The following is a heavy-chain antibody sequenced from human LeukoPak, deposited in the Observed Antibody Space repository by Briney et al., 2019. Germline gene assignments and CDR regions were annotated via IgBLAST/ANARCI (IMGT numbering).Heavy chain of an antibody. CDR1: GGSITSYD. Sequence: PSGPLSLTVPLPGGSITSYDWTWIRQPPGKGLEWIGCIHSSGTTNYNPSLKRRVTISLDTSKNQFSLKMSSVTAVDTAVYYCSRGDTLLRGVIDEIDSWGQGPLVTVSS. CDR2: IHSSGTT. CDR3: SRGDTLLRGVIDEIDS. D-gene: IGHD3-10*01. V-gene: IGHV4-59*01. J-gene: IGHJ4*02.